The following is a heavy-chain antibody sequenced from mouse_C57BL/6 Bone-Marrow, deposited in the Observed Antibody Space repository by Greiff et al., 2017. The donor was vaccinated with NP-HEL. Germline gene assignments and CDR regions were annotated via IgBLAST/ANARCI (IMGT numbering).Heavy chain of an antibody. CDR1: GYTFTSYW. V-gene: IGHV1-64*01. D-gene: IGHD3-2*02. CDR3: ARLGRQLRLRFDY. Sequence: QVQLQQPGAELVKPGASVKLSCKASGYTFTSYWMHWVKQRPGQGLEWIGMIHPNSGSTNYNEKFKSKATLTVDKSSSTAYMQLISLTSEDSAVYYCARLGRQLRLRFDYWGQGTTLTVSS. J-gene: IGHJ2*01. CDR2: IHPNSGST.